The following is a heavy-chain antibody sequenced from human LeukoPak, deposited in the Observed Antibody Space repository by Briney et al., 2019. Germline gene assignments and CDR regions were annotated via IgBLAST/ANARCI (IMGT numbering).Heavy chain of an antibody. D-gene: IGHD2-21*02. CDR3: ARVGCGGDCRIYYYYYGMDV. CDR2: INHSGST. V-gene: IGHV4-34*01. CDR1: GGSFSGYY. Sequence: SETLSLTCAVYGGSFSGYYWSWIRQPPGKGLEWIGEINHSGSTNYNPSLKSRVTISVDTSKNQFSLKLSSVTAADTAVYYCARVGCGGDCRIYYYYYGMDVWGQGTTVTVSS. J-gene: IGHJ6*02.